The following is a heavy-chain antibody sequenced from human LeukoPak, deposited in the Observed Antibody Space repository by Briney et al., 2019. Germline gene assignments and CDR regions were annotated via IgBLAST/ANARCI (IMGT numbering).Heavy chain of an antibody. CDR1: GFTFSTFW. J-gene: IGHJ4*02. V-gene: IGHV3-7*03. D-gene: IGHD7-27*01. CDR3: ARGGNWADY. Sequence: GGSLRLSCTASGFTFSTFWMSWVRQAPGKGLEWVANIKQDASEKYHVDSVKGRFTISRDNAEPSLYLQMNSLRPEDTAVYYCARGGNWADYWGQGTLVTVSS. CDR2: IKQDASEK.